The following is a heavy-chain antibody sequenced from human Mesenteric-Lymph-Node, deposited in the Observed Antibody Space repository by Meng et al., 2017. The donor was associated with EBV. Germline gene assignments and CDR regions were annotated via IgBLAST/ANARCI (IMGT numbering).Heavy chain of an antibody. J-gene: IGHJ4*02. CDR2: IYPGDSDT. D-gene: IGHD6-19*01. V-gene: IGHV5-51*01. Sequence: GGEVKKPGESLKISCKGSGYSFTTYWIGWVRQMPGKGLEWMGIIYPGDSDTRYSPSFQGKVPISADRSISTAYLQWSSLQASDTAIYYCARHLAVAGGSGLDYLDYWGQGTLVTVFS. CDR3: ARHLAVAGGSGLDYLDY. CDR1: GYSFTTYW.